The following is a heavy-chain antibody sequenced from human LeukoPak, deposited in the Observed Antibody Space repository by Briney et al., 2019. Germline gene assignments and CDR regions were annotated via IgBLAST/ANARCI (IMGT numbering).Heavy chain of an antibody. J-gene: IGHJ4*02. CDR3: ARGDSSGYSDY. CDR1: GGSISSSY. CDR2: IYYSGST. Sequence: SETLSLTCTVSGGSISSSYWSWIRQPPGKGLEWIGHIYYSGSTNYNPSLKSRVIISVDTSKNQFSLKLSSVTAADTAVYYCARGDSSGYSDYWGQGTLVTVSS. V-gene: IGHV4-59*01. D-gene: IGHD3-22*01.